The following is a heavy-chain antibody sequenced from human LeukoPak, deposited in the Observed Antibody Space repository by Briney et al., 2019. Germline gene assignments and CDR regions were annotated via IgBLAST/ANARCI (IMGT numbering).Heavy chain of an antibody. J-gene: IGHJ4*02. CDR1: GGSISSGSYY. V-gene: IGHV4-61*02. D-gene: IGHD2-2*02. CDR2: IYTSGST. CDR3: ARGPYQLLYPDY. Sequence: PSQTLSLTCTVSGGSISSGSYYWSWIRQPAGKGLEWIGRIYTSGSTNYNPSLKSRVTISVDTSKNQFSLKLSSVTAADTAVYYCARGPYQLLYPDYWGQGTLVTVSS.